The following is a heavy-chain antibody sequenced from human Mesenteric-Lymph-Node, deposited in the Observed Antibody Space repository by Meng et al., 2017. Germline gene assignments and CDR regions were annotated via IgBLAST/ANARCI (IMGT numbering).Heavy chain of an antibody. J-gene: IGHJ3*02. CDR2: IYSGGST. Sequence: ESLKISCAASGFTFSSYSMNWVRQAPGKGLEWVSVIYSGGSTYYADSVKGRFTISRDNSKNTLYLQMNSLRAEDTAVYYCASFPIVVVPAAISDAFDIWGQGTMVTVSS. V-gene: IGHV3-66*02. CDR1: GFTFSSYS. CDR3: ASFPIVVVPAAISDAFDI. D-gene: IGHD2-2*01.